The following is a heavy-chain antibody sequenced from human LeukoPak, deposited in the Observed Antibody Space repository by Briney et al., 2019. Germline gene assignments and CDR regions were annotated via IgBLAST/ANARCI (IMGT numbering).Heavy chain of an antibody. CDR2: IIPIFGTA. CDR3: ARSPGYSYGMDV. V-gene: IGHV1-69*13. J-gene: IGHJ6*02. Sequence: ASVKVSCKASGGTFSSYAISWVRQAPGQGLEWMGGIIPIFGTANYAQKFQGRVTITADESTSTAYMELSSLRSEDTAVYYCARSPGYSYGMDVWGQGTTVTVSS. CDR1: GGTFSSYA. D-gene: IGHD2-15*01.